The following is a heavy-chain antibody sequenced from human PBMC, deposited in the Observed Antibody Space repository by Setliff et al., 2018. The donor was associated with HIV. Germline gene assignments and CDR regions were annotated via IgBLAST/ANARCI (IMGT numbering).Heavy chain of an antibody. V-gene: IGHV1-8*01. J-gene: IGHJ4*02. CDR1: GYSFDNYG. CDR3: ARGAYYGSGSYYDSRY. CDR2: ISGNNANT. D-gene: IGHD3-10*01. Sequence: ASVKVSCKTSGYSFDNYGLVWVRQAPGQGLEWMGWISGNNANTNYAQKFQGRVTMTRTTSISTAYMELSSLRSEDTAVYYCARGAYYGSGSYYDSRYWGQGTLVTVSS.